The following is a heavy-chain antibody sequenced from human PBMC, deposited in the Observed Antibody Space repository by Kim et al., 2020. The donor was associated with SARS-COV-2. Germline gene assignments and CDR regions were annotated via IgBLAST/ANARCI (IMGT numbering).Heavy chain of an antibody. CDR3: AGYHGSGSHGDY. CDR1: GGSISSSSYY. D-gene: IGHD3-10*01. Sequence: SETLSLTCTVSGGSISSSSYYWGWIRQPPGKGLEWIGSIYYSGSTYYNPSLKSRVTISVDTSKNQFSLKLSSVTAADTAVYYCAGYHGSGSHGDYWGQGTLVTVSS. CDR2: IYYSGST. V-gene: IGHV4-39*01. J-gene: IGHJ4*02.